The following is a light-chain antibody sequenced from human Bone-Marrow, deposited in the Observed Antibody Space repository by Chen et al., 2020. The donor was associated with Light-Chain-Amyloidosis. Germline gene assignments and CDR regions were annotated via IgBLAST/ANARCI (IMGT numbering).Light chain of an antibody. V-gene: IGLV2-14*01. CDR1: SSDVGGDNH. CDR2: EVT. Sequence: QSALTQPASVGGSPGQSIIISGIGTSSDVGGDNHVSWYQQHPDKAPKLMIYEVTNRPSWVPDRFSGSKSDNTASLTISGLQTEDEADYFCSSYTITNTLVFGSGTRVTVL. J-gene: IGLJ1*01. CDR3: SSYTITNTLV.